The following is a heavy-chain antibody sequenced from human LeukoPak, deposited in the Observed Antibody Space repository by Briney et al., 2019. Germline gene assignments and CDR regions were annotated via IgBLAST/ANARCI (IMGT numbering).Heavy chain of an antibody. Sequence: SETLSLTCIVSGDSISGPYWNWIRQSPGRGLEWIGYTHYTGETNYNPSLKSRLTMSVDTSNNQVYLRLSSVTAADTAVYYCGRNLGSGSDHWGQGTLVTVSS. CDR3: GRNLGSGSDH. V-gene: IGHV4-59*11. D-gene: IGHD3-10*01. CDR1: GDSISGPY. J-gene: IGHJ4*02. CDR2: THYTGET.